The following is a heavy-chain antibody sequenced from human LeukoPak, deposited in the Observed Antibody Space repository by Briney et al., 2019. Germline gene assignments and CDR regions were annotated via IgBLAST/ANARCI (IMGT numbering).Heavy chain of an antibody. CDR2: IYYSGST. V-gene: IGHV4-30-4*01. CDR3: ARGFYKTAARDGYNFLNWGSNYYYGIDV. Sequence: SEILSLTCTVSGGSISSGDYYWSWIRQPPGKDLEWIGYIYYSGSTYYNPSLKSRVTISVDTSKNQFSLKLSSVTAADTAVYYCARGFYKTAARDGYNFLNWGSNYYYGIDVWGQGTTVTVSS. J-gene: IGHJ6*02. CDR1: GGSISSGDYY. D-gene: IGHD5-24*01.